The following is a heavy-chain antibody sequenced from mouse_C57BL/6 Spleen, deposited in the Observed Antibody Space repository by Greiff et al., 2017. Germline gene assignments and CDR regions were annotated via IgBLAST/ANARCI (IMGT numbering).Heavy chain of an antibody. CDR3: TRDPGKAMDY. J-gene: IGHJ4*01. CDR2: ISSGGDYI. Sequence: LQQSGEGLVKPGGSLKLSCAASGFTFSSYAMSWVRQTPEKRLEWVAYISSGGDYIYYADTVKGRFTISRDNARNTLYLQMSSLKSEDTAMYYCTRDPGKAMDYWGQGTSVTVSS. D-gene: IGHD4-1*01. V-gene: IGHV5-9-1*02. CDR1: GFTFSSYA.